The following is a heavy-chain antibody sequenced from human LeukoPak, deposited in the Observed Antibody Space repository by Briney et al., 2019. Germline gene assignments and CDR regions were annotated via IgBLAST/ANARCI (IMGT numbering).Heavy chain of an antibody. Sequence: PGGSLRLPCAASGFTFSRYWMSWVRQAPGKGLEWVANIKQDGSEKYYVDSVKGRFTISRDNAKNSLYLQMNSLRAEDTAVYYCARATYYFDYWGQGTLVTVSP. CDR1: GFTFSRYW. V-gene: IGHV3-7*04. CDR3: ARATYYFDY. J-gene: IGHJ4*02. CDR2: IKQDGSEK.